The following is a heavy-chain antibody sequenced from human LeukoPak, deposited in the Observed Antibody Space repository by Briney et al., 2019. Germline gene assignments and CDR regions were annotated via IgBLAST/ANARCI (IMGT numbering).Heavy chain of an antibody. Sequence: SETLSLTCTVSGGSISSCYWSWIRQPPGKGLEWIGYIYYSGSTNYNPSLKSRVTISVDTSKNQFSLKLRSVTAADTAVYYCARRSHYSTSSGASAWGQGTLVTVSS. D-gene: IGHD6-6*01. CDR2: IYYSGST. V-gene: IGHV4-59*12. CDR1: GGSISSCY. CDR3: ARRSHYSTSSGASA. J-gene: IGHJ5*02.